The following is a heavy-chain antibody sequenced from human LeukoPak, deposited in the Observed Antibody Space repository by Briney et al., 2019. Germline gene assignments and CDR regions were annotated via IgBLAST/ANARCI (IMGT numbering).Heavy chain of an antibody. CDR3: AKDSYYYDTSGYDYFDY. J-gene: IGHJ4*02. CDR2: TSYDGSSE. D-gene: IGHD3-22*01. CDR1: GFIFSNYA. V-gene: IGHV3-30*04. Sequence: GGSLRLSCAASGFIFSNYAIHWVRQAPGKGLEWVAVTSYDGSSEYYADSVKGRFNISRDNSKNTVSLQMSSLRVEDTAVYYCAKDSYYYDTSGYDYFDYWGQGTLVTVSS.